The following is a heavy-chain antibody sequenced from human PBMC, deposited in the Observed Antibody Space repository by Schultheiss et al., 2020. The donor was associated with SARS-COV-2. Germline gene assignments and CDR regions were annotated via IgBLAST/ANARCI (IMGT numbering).Heavy chain of an antibody. V-gene: IGHV4-4*02. J-gene: IGHJ4*02. CDR3: ARTYYYDSSGYYPHLYYFDY. Sequence: SETLSLTCAVSGGSISSSNWWSWVRQPPGKGLEWIGEIYHSGSTNYNPSLKSRVTISVDTSKNQFSLKLSSVTAADTAVYYCARTYYYDSSGYYPHLYYFDYWGQGTLVTVSS. CDR1: GGSISSSNW. D-gene: IGHD3-22*01. CDR2: IYHSGST.